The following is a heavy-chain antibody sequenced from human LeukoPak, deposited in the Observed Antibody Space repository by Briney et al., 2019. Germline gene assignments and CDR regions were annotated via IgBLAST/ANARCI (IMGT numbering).Heavy chain of an antibody. CDR1: GFTFDDYA. Sequence: PGRSLRLSCAASGFTFDDYAMRWVRHAPGKGLEWVSGIRWDSGSIGYADSVKGRFTISRDNAKNSLYLQMNSLRAEDTALYYFAIDGSRGDSHGFGFDFCGQGTLVTVSS. D-gene: IGHD5-18*01. CDR3: AIDGSRGDSHGFGFDF. J-gene: IGHJ4*02. CDR2: IRWDSGSI. V-gene: IGHV3-9*01.